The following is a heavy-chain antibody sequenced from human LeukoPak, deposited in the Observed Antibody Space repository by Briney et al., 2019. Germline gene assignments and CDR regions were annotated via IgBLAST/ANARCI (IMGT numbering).Heavy chain of an antibody. CDR2: ISYDGSNK. CDR1: GFTFSSYG. J-gene: IGHJ4*02. D-gene: IGHD6-19*01. Sequence: GGSLRLSCAASGFTFSSYGMHWVRQAPGKGLEWVAVISYDGSNKYYADSVKGRFTISRDNSKNTLYLQMNSLRAEDTAVYYCAKDRDSSGRYRFYYWGQGTLVTVSS. CDR3: AKDRDSSGRYRFYY. V-gene: IGHV3-30*18.